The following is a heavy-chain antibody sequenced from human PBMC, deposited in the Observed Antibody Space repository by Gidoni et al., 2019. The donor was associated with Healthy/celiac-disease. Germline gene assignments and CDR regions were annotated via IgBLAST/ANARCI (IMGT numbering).Heavy chain of an antibody. V-gene: IGHV4-39*01. CDR2: IYYSGST. CDR1: GGSISSSSYY. J-gene: IGHJ4*02. D-gene: IGHD3-22*01. Sequence: QLQLQESGPGLVKPSETLSLTCTVSGGSISSSSYYWGWLRQPPGKGLGWFGSIYYSGSTYYNPSLKSRVTISVDTSKNQFSLKLSSVTAADTAVYYCASGDSSGYYDYWGQGTLVTVSS. CDR3: ASGDSSGYYDY.